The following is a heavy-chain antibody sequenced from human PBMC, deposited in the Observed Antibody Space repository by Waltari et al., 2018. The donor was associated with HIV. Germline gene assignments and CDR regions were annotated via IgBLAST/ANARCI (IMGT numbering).Heavy chain of an antibody. Sequence: QVQLVQSGAEMKKPGSSVKVSCKASGGTFGNYGINWVRQAPGQGLEWMGGIIPIFGTTNLAQKYQGRVTISADEFTSTVYMELSSLRSEDTAVYHCARTDTHFWGQGTLVTVS. CDR2: IIPIFGTT. CDR1: GGTFGNYG. CDR3: ARTDTHF. V-gene: IGHV1-69*12. J-gene: IGHJ4*02.